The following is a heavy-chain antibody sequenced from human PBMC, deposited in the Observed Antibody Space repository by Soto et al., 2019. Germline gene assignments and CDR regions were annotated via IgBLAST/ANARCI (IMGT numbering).Heavy chain of an antibody. CDR3: ARDGYCSGGSCYSLGY. CDR2: IIPIFGPT. Sequence: QVQLVQSGAEVKKPGSSVKVSCKASGGTFNTYAINWVRQAPGQGLEWMGGIIPIFGPTNYTQKFQSRVTITADISTSTAYMELSSLRSEDTAVYYCARDGYCSGGSCYSLGYWGQGTLVTVSS. CDR1: GGTFNTYA. D-gene: IGHD2-15*01. J-gene: IGHJ4*02. V-gene: IGHV1-69*06.